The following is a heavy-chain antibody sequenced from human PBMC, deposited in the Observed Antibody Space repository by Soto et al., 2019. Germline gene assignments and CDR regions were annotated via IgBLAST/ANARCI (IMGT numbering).Heavy chain of an antibody. J-gene: IGHJ5*02. CDR3: ARHHGPMTADNWFDP. CDR2: ISGYNGHT. Sequence: GASVKVSCKASGYTFFSYAISWVRQARGQGLEWMGWISGYNGHTSYAQNFQGRLTLTTDPSTSTAYMELRSLRSDDTAVYYCARHHGPMTADNWFDPWGQGTQVTV. CDR1: GYTFFSYA. V-gene: IGHV1-18*01. D-gene: IGHD3-22*01.